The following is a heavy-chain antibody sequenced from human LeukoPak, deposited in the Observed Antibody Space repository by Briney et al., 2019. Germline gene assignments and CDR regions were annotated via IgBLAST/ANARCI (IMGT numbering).Heavy chain of an antibody. D-gene: IGHD3-3*01. V-gene: IGHV4-30-2*01. CDR3: ARGYEWLMFDY. CDR1: GGSISSGGYS. CDR2: IYHSGST. J-gene: IGHJ4*02. Sequence: PSQTLSLTCAVSGGSISSGGYSWSWIRQPPGKGLEWIGYIYHSGSTYYNPSLKSRVTISVDRSKNQFSLKLSSVTAADTAVYYCARGYEWLMFDYWGQGTLVTVSS.